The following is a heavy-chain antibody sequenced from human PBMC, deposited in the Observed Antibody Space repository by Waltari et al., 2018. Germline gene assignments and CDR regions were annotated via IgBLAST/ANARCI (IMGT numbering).Heavy chain of an antibody. J-gene: IGHJ4*02. D-gene: IGHD3-3*02. CDR2: IKRQTDGGTA. CDR3: TTDRYIRGDF. CDR1: GFPFRQAW. Sequence: EVQLVESGGHLVKPGGSVRLSCVASGFPFRQAWMNWVRQVPGKGLEWVGRIKRQTDGGTADYGAPVKGKFTISRDDSKNTLFLQINSLTTEDTGVYYCTTDRYIRGDFWGQGTRVTVSS. V-gene: IGHV3-15*07.